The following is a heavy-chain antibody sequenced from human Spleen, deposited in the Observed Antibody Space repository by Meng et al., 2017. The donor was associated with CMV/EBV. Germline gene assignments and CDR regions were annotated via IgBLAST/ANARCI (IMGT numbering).Heavy chain of an antibody. J-gene: IGHJ4*02. CDR2: INHSGST. CDR1: GGSFSGYY. CDR3: ARYAWHSMMPFDY. Sequence: QGRLQQGGAGLLKPSETLSLTCAVYGGSFSGYYWSWIRQPPGKGLEWIGEINHSGSTNYNPSLKSRVTISVDTSKNQFSLKLSSVTAADTAVYYCARYAWHSMMPFDYWGQGTLVTVSS. V-gene: IGHV4-34*01. D-gene: IGHD3-22*01.